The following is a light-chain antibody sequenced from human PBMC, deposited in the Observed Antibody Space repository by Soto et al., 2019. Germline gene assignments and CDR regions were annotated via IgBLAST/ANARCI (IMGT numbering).Light chain of an antibody. V-gene: IGLV2-14*01. Sequence: QSALTQPASVSGSPGQSITISCTGTSSDVGGYNYVSWYQQHPSKAPKLMIYEVSNRPSGVSNRFSGSKSGNTASLTISGLQAEDEADYYGSSYTSSSTVVFGGGTKLTVL. CDR1: SSDVGGYNY. J-gene: IGLJ2*01. CDR2: EVS. CDR3: SSYTSSSTVV.